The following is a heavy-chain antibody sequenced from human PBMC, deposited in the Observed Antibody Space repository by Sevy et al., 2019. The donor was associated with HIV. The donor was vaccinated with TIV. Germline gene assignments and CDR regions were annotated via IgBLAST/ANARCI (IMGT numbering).Heavy chain of an antibody. V-gene: IGHV3-73*01. CDR1: GFTFSGSA. J-gene: IGHJ4*02. CDR3: TTYPGGHYDYVWGSYRFSDY. CDR2: IRSKANSYAT. Sequence: GGSLRLSCAASGFTFSGSAMHWVRQASGKGLEWVGRIRSKANSYATAYAASVKGRFTISRDDSKNTAYLQMNSLKTEDTAVYYCTTYPGGHYDYVWGSYRFSDYWGQGTLVTVSS. D-gene: IGHD3-16*02.